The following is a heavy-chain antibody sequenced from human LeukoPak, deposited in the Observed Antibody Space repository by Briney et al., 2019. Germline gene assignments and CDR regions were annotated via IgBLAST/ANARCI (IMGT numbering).Heavy chain of an antibody. D-gene: IGHD5-18*01. CDR2: KNPNSGNT. Sequence: ASVKVSCKASGYTFTYYDIHWVRQATGQGLKWMGWKNPNSGNTGFAQNFQGRVTMTSNTSISTAYMEISSLRSEDTAVYYCARRYTHFDSWGQGTLVIVSS. J-gene: IGHJ4*02. V-gene: IGHV1-8*01. CDR1: GYTFTYYD. CDR3: ARRYTHFDS.